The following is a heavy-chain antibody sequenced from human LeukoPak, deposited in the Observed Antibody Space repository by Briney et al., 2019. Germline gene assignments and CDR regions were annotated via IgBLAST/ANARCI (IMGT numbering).Heavy chain of an antibody. CDR3: ARHGEYGSGSYFYYGMDV. Sequence: GESLKISCKGSGYSFTSYWIGWVRQMPGKGLEWMGIIYPGDSDTRYSPYFQGQVTISADKSISTAYLQWSSLKASDTAMYYCARHGEYGSGSYFYYGMDVWGKGTTVTVSS. CDR2: IYPGDSDT. J-gene: IGHJ6*04. CDR1: GYSFTSYW. D-gene: IGHD3-10*01. V-gene: IGHV5-51*01.